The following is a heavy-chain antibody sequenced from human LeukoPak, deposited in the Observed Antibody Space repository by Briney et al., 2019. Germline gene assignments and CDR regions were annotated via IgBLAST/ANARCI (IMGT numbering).Heavy chain of an antibody. D-gene: IGHD6-13*01. CDR2: ISGSGGNT. V-gene: IGHV3-23*01. CDR3: AKDQGQQLGPFDY. CDR1: GFTFSSYA. J-gene: IGHJ4*02. Sequence: GGSLRLSCAASGFTFSSYAMSWVRQAPGKGLEWVAAISGSGGNTYYADSVKGRFTISRDNSKNTLYLQMNSLRAEDTAVYYCAKDQGQQLGPFDYWGQGTLVTVSS.